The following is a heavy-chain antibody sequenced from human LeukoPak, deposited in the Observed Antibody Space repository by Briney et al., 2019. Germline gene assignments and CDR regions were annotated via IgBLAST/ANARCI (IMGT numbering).Heavy chain of an antibody. Sequence: GRSLRLSCAASELTFSSYGMHWVRQAPGKGLEWVAVIWYDGSNKYYADSVKGRFTISRDNSKNTVYLQMNSLRVEDTAVYYCARDQRPGWGEYFQHWGQGTLVTVSS. D-gene: IGHD3-16*01. CDR3: ARDQRPGWGEYFQH. CDR1: ELTFSSYG. V-gene: IGHV3-33*01. J-gene: IGHJ1*01. CDR2: IWYDGSNK.